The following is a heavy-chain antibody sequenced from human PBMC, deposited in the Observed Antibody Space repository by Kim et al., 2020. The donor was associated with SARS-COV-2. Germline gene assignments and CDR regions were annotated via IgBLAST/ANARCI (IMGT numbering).Heavy chain of an antibody. CDR1: GYTFSDYH. CDR2: INCKSGDT. CDR3: ATWIRVLAGHVPC. J-gene: IGHJ4*02. V-gene: IGHV1-2*02. D-gene: IGHD2-2*03. Sequence: ASVKVSCKASGYTFSDYHIHWVRQAPGQGLEWMGWINCKSGDTKYAQMFQGRVTVTRDTSISTAYMDLSGLMSDDTAVYYCATWIRVLAGHVPCWGQGTLVTVSS.